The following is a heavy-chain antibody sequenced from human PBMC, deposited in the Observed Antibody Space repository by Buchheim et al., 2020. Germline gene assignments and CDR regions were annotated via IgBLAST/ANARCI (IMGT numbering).Heavy chain of an antibody. CDR1: DGSLSGFY. Sequence: QVRLQQWGAGLLKPSETLSLTCAVYDGSLSGFYWSWIRQPPGKGLGWIGEINHSGSAPYNPSLKSRVTISVATSKTPFSLKLTSVTAADTAVYYCATGGLWLERHYFDNWGQGTL. J-gene: IGHJ4*02. CDR2: INHSGSA. V-gene: IGHV4-34*01. CDR3: ATGGLWLERHYFDN. D-gene: IGHD1-1*01.